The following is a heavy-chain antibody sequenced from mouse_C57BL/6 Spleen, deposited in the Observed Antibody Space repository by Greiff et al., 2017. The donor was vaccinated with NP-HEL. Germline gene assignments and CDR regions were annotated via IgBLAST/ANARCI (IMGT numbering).Heavy chain of an antibody. V-gene: IGHV1-5*01. CDR3: TRSTYYYGSSYGAMDY. J-gene: IGHJ4*01. CDR2: SYPGNSDT. D-gene: IGHD1-1*01. CDR1: GYTFTSYW. Sequence: VQLQQSGTVLARPGASVKMSCKTSGYTFTSYWMHWVKQRPGQGLEWIGASYPGNSDTSYNQKFKGKAKLTAVTSASTAYMELSSLTNEDSAVYYCTRSTYYYGSSYGAMDYWGQGTSVTVSS.